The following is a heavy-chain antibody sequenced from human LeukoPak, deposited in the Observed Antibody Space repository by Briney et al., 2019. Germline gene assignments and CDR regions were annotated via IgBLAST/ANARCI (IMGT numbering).Heavy chain of an antibody. CDR2: IRSKAYGGTT. V-gene: IGHV3-49*03. D-gene: IGHD3-10*01. CDR3: TRDHEGSGMDV. CDR1: GFTFSDYY. J-gene: IGHJ6*02. Sequence: GGSLRLSCAASGFTFSDYYMSWIRQAPGKGLEWVGFIRSKAYGGTTEYAASVKGRFTISRDDSKSIAYLQMNSLKTEDTAVYYCTRDHEGSGMDVWGQGTTVTVSS.